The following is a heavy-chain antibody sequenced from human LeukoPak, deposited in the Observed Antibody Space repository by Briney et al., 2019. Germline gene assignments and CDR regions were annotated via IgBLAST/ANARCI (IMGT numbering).Heavy chain of an antibody. V-gene: IGHV3-15*01. CDR3: TTRAYNYAFDF. J-gene: IGHJ4*02. D-gene: IGHD5-18*01. CDR1: GFTFSNAW. Sequence: PGGSLRLSCAASGFTFSNAWMSWVRQAPGKGLEWVGRIKSKTDGGTTDYAAPVKGRFTISRDDSKTTLYLQMNSLKTEDTAVYYCTTRAYNYAFDFWGQGTLVTVSS. CDR2: IKSKTDGGTT.